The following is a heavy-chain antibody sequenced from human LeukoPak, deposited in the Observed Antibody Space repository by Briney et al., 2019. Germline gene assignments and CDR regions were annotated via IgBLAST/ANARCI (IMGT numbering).Heavy chain of an antibody. CDR1: GGTFSSYA. J-gene: IGHJ6*02. D-gene: IGHD1-26*01. Sequence: SVKVSCKASGGTFSSYAINWVRQAPGQGLEWMGRIIPIVGIANSAQKFQGRVTISADKSTTTVYMEVSSLRSDDTAVYYCARDQKVGVTPYFGMDVWGQGTAVAVSS. V-gene: IGHV1-69*04. CDR2: IIPIVGIA. CDR3: ARDQKVGVTPYFGMDV.